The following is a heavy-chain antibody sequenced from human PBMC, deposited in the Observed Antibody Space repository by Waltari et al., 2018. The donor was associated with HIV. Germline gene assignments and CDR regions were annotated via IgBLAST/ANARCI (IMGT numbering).Heavy chain of an antibody. CDR2: INHSGST. J-gene: IGHJ6*02. Sequence: QVQLQQWGAGLLKPSETLSLTCGVDGGPLSGNYWSWIRRPPGKGLEWIGEINHSGSTNYNPSLKSRVTISINTSKNQFSLKLSSVTAADTAVYYCASQATPWGMDVWGQGTTVTVSS. CDR1: GGPLSGNY. D-gene: IGHD2-15*01. CDR3: ASQATPWGMDV. V-gene: IGHV4-34*01.